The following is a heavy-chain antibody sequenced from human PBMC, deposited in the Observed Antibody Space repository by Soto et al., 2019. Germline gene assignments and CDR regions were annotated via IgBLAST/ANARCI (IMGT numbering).Heavy chain of an antibody. J-gene: IGHJ4*02. CDR3: ARAELQGFDY. V-gene: IGHV1-46*01. D-gene: IGHD1-26*01. CDR2: INPSGGST. Sequence: QVQLVQSGAEVKKPGASVKVSCKASGYTFTSYYMHWVRQAPGQGLEWMGIINPSGGSTSYAQKFQGRATMTTDTSTSTVYMELSSLRSEETAVYYCARAELQGFDYWGQGTMVTVSS. CDR1: GYTFTSYY.